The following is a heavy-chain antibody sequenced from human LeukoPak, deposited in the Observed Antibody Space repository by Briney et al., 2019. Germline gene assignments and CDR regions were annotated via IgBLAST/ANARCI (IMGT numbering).Heavy chain of an antibody. CDR2: INPNSGGT. CDR1: GYTFTGYY. J-gene: IGHJ4*02. D-gene: IGHD6-13*01. V-gene: IGHV1-2*06. Sequence: ASVKVSCKASGYTFTGYYMHWVRQAPGQGLEWMGRINPNSGGTNYAQKFQGGVTMTRDTSISTAYMELSRLRSDDTAVYYCTRGGSWYSSSWYGGDYWGQGTLVTVSP. CDR3: TRGGSWYSSSWYGGDY.